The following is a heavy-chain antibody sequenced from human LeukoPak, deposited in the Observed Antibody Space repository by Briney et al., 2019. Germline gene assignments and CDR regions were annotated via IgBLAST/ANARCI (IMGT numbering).Heavy chain of an antibody. CDR3: ARAPGYSSSFDY. D-gene: IGHD6-13*01. V-gene: IGHV4-59*01. CDR1: GGSISSYY. CDR2: IYYSGST. J-gene: IGHJ4*02. Sequence: PSETLSLTCTVSGGSISSYYWSWIRQPPGKGLEWIGYIYYSGSTNYNPSLKSRVTISVDTSKNQFSLKLSSVTAADTAVYYCARAPGYSSSFDYWGQGTLVTVSS.